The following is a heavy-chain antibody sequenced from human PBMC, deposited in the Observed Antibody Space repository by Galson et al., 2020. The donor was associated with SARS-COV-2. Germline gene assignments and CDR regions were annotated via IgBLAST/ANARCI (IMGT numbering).Heavy chain of an antibody. CDR2: IYHSGST. J-gene: IGHJ4*02. Sequence: GKGLEWMGSIYHSGSTYYNPSLKSRVTISVDTSKNQFSLKLSSVTAADTAVYYCATYSVVVVAPTPLRADYWGQGTLVTVSS. D-gene: IGHD2-15*01. CDR3: ATYSVVVVAPTPLRADY. V-gene: IGHV4-38-2*01.